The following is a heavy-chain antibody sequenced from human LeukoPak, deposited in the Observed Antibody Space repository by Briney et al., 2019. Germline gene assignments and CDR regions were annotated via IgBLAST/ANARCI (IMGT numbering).Heavy chain of an antibody. D-gene: IGHD3-10*02. CDR2: ISSSGSTI. J-gene: IGHJ6*04. CDR3: AELGITMIGGV. V-gene: IGHV3-48*03. Sequence: GGSLRLSCAASGFTFSSYEMNWVRQARGKGLEWVSYISSSGSTIYYADSVKGRFTISRDNAKNSLYLQMNSLRAEETAVYYCAELGITMIGGVWGKGTTVTISS. CDR1: GFTFSSYE.